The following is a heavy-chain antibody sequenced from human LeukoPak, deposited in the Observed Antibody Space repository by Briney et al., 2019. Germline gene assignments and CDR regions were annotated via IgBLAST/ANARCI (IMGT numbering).Heavy chain of an antibody. J-gene: IGHJ4*02. CDR3: AREGGGGIEY. CDR1: GGSISSYY. CDR2: IYYSEST. Sequence: SETLSLTCTVSGGSISSYYWSWIRQPPGKGLKRIGYIYYSESTNYNPSLTSRVTISVDTSKNQFALKLSSVTAADTAVYYCAREGGGGIEYWGQGTLVTVSS. D-gene: IGHD2-15*01. V-gene: IGHV4-59*01.